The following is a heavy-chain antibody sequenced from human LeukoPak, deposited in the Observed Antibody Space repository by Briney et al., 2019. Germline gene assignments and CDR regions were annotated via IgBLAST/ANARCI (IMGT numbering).Heavy chain of an antibody. CDR3: ARDQPPKRRDGYIRAVDI. D-gene: IGHD5-24*01. CDR2: IYHSGST. CDR1: GVSISSSNW. V-gene: IGHV4-4*02. Sequence: SETLSLTCAVSGVSISSSNWWSWVRQPPGKGLEWIGEIYHSGSTNYNPSLKSRVTISVDKSKNQFSLKLSSVTAADTAVYYCARDQPPKRRDGYIRAVDIWGQGTMVTVSS. J-gene: IGHJ3*02.